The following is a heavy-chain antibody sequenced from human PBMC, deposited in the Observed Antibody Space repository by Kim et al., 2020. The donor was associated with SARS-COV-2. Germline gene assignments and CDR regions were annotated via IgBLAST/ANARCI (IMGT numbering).Heavy chain of an antibody. V-gene: IGHV3-11*06. Sequence: YAGAVKGRFTISRDNAKNSLYLQMNSLRAEDTAVYYCARGHVIAAATFDYWGQGTLVTVSS. CDR3: ARGHVIAAATFDY. D-gene: IGHD6-13*01. J-gene: IGHJ4*02.